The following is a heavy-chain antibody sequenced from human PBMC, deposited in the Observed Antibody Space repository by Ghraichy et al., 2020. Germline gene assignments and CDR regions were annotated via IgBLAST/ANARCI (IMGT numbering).Heavy chain of an antibody. V-gene: IGHV4-39*07. Sequence: SETLSLTCTVSGGSISSSSYYWGWIRQPPGKGLEWIGSIYYSGSTYYNPSLKSRVTISVDTSKNQFSLKLSSVTAADTAVYYCARDQYYGFWSGYQADFVYWGQGTLVTVSS. D-gene: IGHD3-3*01. CDR2: IYYSGST. J-gene: IGHJ4*02. CDR1: GGSISSSSYY. CDR3: ARDQYYGFWSGYQADFVY.